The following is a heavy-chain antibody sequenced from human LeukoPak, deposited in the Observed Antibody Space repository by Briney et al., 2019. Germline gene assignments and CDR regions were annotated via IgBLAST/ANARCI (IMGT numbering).Heavy chain of an antibody. CDR3: AKSFPSENYGNFDY. D-gene: IGHD3-10*01. V-gene: IGHV4-59*01. Sequence: SETLSLTCTVSGGPITSYYWSWLRQPPGKGLEWIGFFSYTGSTNYSRSLRSRVTMSVDTSQNQFSLKLSSVTAAETDVYYCAKSFPSENYGNFDYWGQGALVTVSS. CDR1: GGPITSYY. CDR2: FSYTGST. J-gene: IGHJ4*02.